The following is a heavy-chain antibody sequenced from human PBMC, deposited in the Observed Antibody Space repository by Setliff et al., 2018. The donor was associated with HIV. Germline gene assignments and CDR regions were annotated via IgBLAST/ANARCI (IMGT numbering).Heavy chain of an antibody. CDR1: GGSFSNYY. CDR2: INHGGST. V-gene: IGHV4-34*01. Sequence: SETLSLTCAVYGGSFSNYYWSWIRQSPGEGLEWIVEINHGGSTNYNPSLKSRVTMSVDTSKNQFSLQLPSVTAADTAVYYCVREGKTALVTKYFDYWGQGTLVTVSS. CDR3: VREGKTALVTKYFDY. J-gene: IGHJ4*02. D-gene: IGHD5-18*01.